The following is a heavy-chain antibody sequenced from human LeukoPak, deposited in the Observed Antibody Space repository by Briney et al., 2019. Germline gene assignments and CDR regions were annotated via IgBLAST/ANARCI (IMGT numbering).Heavy chain of an antibody. CDR2: IYYSGST. CDR3: ARGDILTGLTGY. D-gene: IGHD3-9*01. CDR1: GGSISSSSYY. V-gene: IGHV4-39*07. J-gene: IGHJ4*02. Sequence: PSETLSLTCTVSGGSISSSSYYWGWIRQPPGKGLEWIGSIYYSGSTYYNPSLKSRVTISVDTSKNQFSLKLSSVTAADTAVYYCARGDILTGLTGYWGQGTLVTVSS.